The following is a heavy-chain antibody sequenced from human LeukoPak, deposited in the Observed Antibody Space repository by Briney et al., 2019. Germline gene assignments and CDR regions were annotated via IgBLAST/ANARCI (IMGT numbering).Heavy chain of an antibody. D-gene: IGHD4-17*01. CDR3: TRPSTVTTQYS. V-gene: IGHV3-7*01. CDR1: GFTFSSFW. Sequence: PGGSLRLSCAASGFTFSSFWMSWVRQAPGKGLGWVANIKQDGSEKYYVDSVKGRFTISRDNAKNSLYLQMNSLRAEDTAVYYCTRPSTVTTQYSWGQGTLVTVSS. CDR2: IKQDGSEK. J-gene: IGHJ4*02.